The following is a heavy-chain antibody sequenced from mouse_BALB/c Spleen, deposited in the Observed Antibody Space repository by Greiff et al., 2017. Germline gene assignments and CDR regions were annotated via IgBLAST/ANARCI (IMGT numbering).Heavy chain of an antibody. V-gene: IGHV9-3-1*01. D-gene: IGHD2-9*01. CDR3: ARSYYGSRFAY. CDR2: INTYTGEP. CDR1: GYTFTNYG. J-gene: IGHJ3*01. Sequence: VESGPELKKPGETVKISCKASGYTFTNYGMNWVKQAPGKGLKWMGWINTYTGEPTYADDFKGRFAFSLETSASTAYLQINNLKNEDTATYFCARSYYGSRFAYWGQGTLVTVSA.